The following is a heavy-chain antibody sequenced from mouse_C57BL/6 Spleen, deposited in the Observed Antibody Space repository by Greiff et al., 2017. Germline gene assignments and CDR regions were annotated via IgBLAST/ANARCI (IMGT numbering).Heavy chain of an antibody. CDR3: ARKANWDPYYFDY. Sequence: QVQLKQPGAELVKPGASVKLSCKASGYTFTSYWMHWVKQRPGQGLEWIGMIHPNSGSTNYNEKFKGKATFTADTSSNTAYMQLSSLTTEDSAIYYCARKANWDPYYFDYWGQGTTLTVSS. CDR2: IHPNSGST. D-gene: IGHD4-1*01. J-gene: IGHJ2*01. V-gene: IGHV1-64*01. CDR1: GYTFTSYW.